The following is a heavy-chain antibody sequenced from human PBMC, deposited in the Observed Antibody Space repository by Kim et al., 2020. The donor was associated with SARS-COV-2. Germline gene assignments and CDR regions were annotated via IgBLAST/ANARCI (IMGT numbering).Heavy chain of an antibody. CDR1: GFTFSRNA. CDR2: IGGDGKT. J-gene: IGHJ4*02. CDR3: GKDIWGFSGKDY. D-gene: IGHD3-16*01. Sequence: GGSLRLSCAASGFTFSRNAMNWVRQAPGKGLEWVSGIGGDGKTYYADPVKGGLTISRENSKKTLYRERSTLGAEETAQYYCGKDIWGFSGKDYWGKGT. V-gene: IGHV3-23*01.